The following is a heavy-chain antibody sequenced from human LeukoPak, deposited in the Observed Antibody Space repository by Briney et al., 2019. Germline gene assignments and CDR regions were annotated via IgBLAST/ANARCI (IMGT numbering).Heavy chain of an antibody. CDR3: ARGDSPGVGATLDY. V-gene: IGHV3-7*01. CDR1: GFTFSTYW. CDR2: IKQDGSEK. Sequence: GGSLRLSCAASGFTFSTYWMSWVRQAPGKGLEWVANIKQDGSEKYYVDSVKGRFTISRDNAKNSLYLQINSLRAEDTAVYYCARGDSPGVGATLDYWGQGTLVTVSS. D-gene: IGHD1-26*01. J-gene: IGHJ4*02.